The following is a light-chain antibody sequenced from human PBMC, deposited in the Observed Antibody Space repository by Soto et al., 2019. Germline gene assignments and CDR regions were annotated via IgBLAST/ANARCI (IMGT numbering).Light chain of an antibody. CDR1: SGHSSYI. J-gene: IGLJ2*01. Sequence: QAVVTKSSSASASLGSSVKLTCTLSSGHSSYIIAWHQQQPGKAPRYLMKLEGSGSYNKGSGVPDRFSGSSSGADRYLTISNLQFEDEADYYCETWDSNTRIFGAGTKLTVL. V-gene: IGLV4-60*02. CDR2: LEGSGSY. CDR3: ETWDSNTRI.